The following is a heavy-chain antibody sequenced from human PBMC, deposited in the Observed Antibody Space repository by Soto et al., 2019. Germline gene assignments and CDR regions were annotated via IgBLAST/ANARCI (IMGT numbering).Heavy chain of an antibody. D-gene: IGHD5-12*01. CDR3: ARGNSGYVQSYNWFDP. V-gene: IGHV1-69*13. CDR1: GGTFSSYA. Sequence: SVKASCKASGGTFSSYAISWVRQAPGQGLEWMGGIIPIFGTANYAQKFQGRVTITADESTSTAYMELSSLRSEDTAVYYCARGNSGYVQSYNWFDPWGQGTLVTVSS. CDR2: IIPIFGTA. J-gene: IGHJ5*02.